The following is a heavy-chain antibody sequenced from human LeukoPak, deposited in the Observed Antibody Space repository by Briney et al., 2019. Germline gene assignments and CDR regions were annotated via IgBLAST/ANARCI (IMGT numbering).Heavy chain of an antibody. D-gene: IGHD5-18*01. CDR3: ATRPRGYSYGTNWFDP. CDR2: IYYSGST. CDR1: GGSISSGDYY. Sequence: SETLSLTCTVSGGSISSGDYYWSWIRQPPGKGLERIGYIYYSGSTYYNPSLKSRVTISVDTSKNQFSLKLSSVTAADTAVYYCATRPRGYSYGTNWFDPWGQGTLVTVSS. V-gene: IGHV4-30-4*01. J-gene: IGHJ5*02.